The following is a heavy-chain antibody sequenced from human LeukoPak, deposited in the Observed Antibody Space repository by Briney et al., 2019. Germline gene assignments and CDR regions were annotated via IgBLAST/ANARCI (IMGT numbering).Heavy chain of an antibody. J-gene: IGHJ6*02. CDR2: IYPGDSDT. CDR3: ARQGYSDYGMDV. V-gene: IGHV5-51*01. D-gene: IGHD1-1*01. Sequence: GESLKISCKGSGYIFTNSWIAWARQMPEKGLECMGIIYPGDSDTRYSPSFQGQVAISADKSISTAYLQWSSLKASDTAMYYCARQGYSDYGMDVWGQGTTVTVSS. CDR1: GYIFTNSW.